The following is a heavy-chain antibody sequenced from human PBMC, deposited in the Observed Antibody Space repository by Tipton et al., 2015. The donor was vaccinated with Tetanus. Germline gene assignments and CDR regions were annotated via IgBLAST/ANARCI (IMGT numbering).Heavy chain of an antibody. CDR2: IYTSGST. V-gene: IGHV4-4*07. CDR3: AREFGLTTSLSGYYYYYGMDV. CDR1: GGSISSYY. J-gene: IGHJ6*02. D-gene: IGHD4-17*01. Sequence: TLPLTCTVSGGSISSYYWSWIRQPAGKGLEWIGRIYTSGSTNYNPSLKSRVTMSVDTSKNQFSLKLSSVTAADTAVYYCAREFGLTTSLSGYYYYYGMDVWGQGSTVTGSS.